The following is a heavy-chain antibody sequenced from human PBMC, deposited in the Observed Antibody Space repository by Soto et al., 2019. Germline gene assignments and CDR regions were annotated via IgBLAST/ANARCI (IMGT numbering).Heavy chain of an antibody. Sequence: GESLKISCNGSGYSFTSYWIGWVRQMPGKGLEWMGIIYPGDSDTRYSPSFQGQVTISADKSISTAYLQWSSLKASDTAMYYCATLPHDFPSVEMVFDYWGQGTLVTVSS. J-gene: IGHJ4*02. CDR1: GYSFTSYW. D-gene: IGHD3-3*01. V-gene: IGHV5-51*01. CDR3: ATLPHDFPSVEMVFDY. CDR2: IYPGDSDT.